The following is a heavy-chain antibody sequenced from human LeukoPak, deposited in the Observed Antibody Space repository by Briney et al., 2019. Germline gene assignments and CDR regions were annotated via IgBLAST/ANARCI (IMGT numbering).Heavy chain of an antibody. Sequence: PGRSLRLSCAASGFTFSSYAMHWVRQAPGKGLEWVAVISYDGSNKYHADSVKGRFTISRDNSKNTLYLQMNSLRAEDTAVYYCAKGHYYNILTGYSVRRGLDYWGQGTLVTVSS. CDR3: AKGHYYNILTGYSVRRGLDY. V-gene: IGHV3-30*04. CDR1: GFTFSSYA. CDR2: ISYDGSNK. J-gene: IGHJ4*02. D-gene: IGHD3-9*01.